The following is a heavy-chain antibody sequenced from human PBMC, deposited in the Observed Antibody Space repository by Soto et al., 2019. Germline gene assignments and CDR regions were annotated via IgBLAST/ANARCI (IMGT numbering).Heavy chain of an antibody. D-gene: IGHD3-10*01. V-gene: IGHV4-59*08. CDR2: VHHSWGS. CDR1: GGSISSYY. J-gene: IGHJ6*02. CDR3: ARQGFGPLHGLVDV. Sequence: QVQLQESGPGLVKPSETMSLSCTVSGGSISSYYWSWFRQSPGKRMEWIGYVHHSWGSSYNPSLQSRVAISLDASKRQFSLRVTSVAATDTALYYCARQGFGPLHGLVDVWGQGTTVTVSS.